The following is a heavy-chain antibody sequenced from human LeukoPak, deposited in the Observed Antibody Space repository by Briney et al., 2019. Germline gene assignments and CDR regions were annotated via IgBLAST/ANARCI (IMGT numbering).Heavy chain of an antibody. CDR3: ATYYDRGEGDFDN. CDR1: GFTFSSYS. Sequence: GGSLRLSCAASGFTFSSYSMNWVRQAPGKGLEWVSSISSSSSYIYYADSVKGRFTISRDNAKNSLYLQMNSLRAEDTAVYYCATYYDRGEGDFDNWGQGTMVTVSS. J-gene: IGHJ3*02. V-gene: IGHV3-21*01. D-gene: IGHD3-22*01. CDR2: ISSSSSYI.